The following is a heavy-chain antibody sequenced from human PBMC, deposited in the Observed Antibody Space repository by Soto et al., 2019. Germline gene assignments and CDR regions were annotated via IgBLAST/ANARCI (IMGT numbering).Heavy chain of an antibody. D-gene: IGHD2-15*01. V-gene: IGHV4-59*08. CDR3: ARLIPYCSGGSCSSFFDY. CDR1: GGSISSYY. J-gene: IGHJ4*02. Sequence: QVQLQESGPGLVKPSETLSLTCTVSGGSISSYYWSWIRQPPGKGLEWSGYIYYSGSTNYNPSLKCRVTISVDTSKNQFSLKLSSVTAADTAVYYCARLIPYCSGGSCSSFFDYWGQGTLVTVSS. CDR2: IYYSGST.